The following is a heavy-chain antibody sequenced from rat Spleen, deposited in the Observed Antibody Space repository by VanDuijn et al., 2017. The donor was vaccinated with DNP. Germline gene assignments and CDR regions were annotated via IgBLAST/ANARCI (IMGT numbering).Heavy chain of an antibody. CDR3: TTEGDISSYWYFDF. CDR1: GFTFSNYH. CDR2: ISSDVTNT. J-gene: IGHJ1*01. D-gene: IGHD4-1*01. Sequence: EVQLVESGGGLVRPGRSLKLSCAASGFTFSNYHMAWVRQAPTKGLEWVASISSDVTNTYYGNSVKGRFTISRDNAKRSLYLQMDSLRSEDTATYYCTTEGDISSYWYFDFWGPGTMVTVSS. V-gene: IGHV5-20*01.